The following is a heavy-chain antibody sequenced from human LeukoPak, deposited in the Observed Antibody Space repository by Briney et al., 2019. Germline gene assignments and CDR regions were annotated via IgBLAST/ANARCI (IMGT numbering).Heavy chain of an antibody. CDR2: ISGSGGST. D-gene: IGHD6-19*01. J-gene: IGHJ4*02. CDR3: AKDPRYSSGWPFDC. CDR1: GFTFSSYA. Sequence: GGSLRLSCAASGFTFSSYAMSWVRQAPGKGLEWVSAISGSGGSTYYADSVKGRFTISRDNPKNTLYLQMNSLRAEDTAVYYCAKDPRYSSGWPFDCWGQGTLVTVSS. V-gene: IGHV3-23*01.